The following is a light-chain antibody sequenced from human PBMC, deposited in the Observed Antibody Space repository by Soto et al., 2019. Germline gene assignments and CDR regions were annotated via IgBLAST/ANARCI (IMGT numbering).Light chain of an antibody. CDR1: QSVSSN. CDR2: GAS. V-gene: IGKV3-15*01. Sequence: EIVMMQSPAPLTVSPGARATLSCRASQSVSSNLAWYQQKPGQAPRLLIYGASTRATGIPARFSGSGSGTEFTLTICSLQSEDFAVYYCQQYNNWPPKFGQGTKV. CDR3: QQYNNWPPK. J-gene: IGKJ1*01.